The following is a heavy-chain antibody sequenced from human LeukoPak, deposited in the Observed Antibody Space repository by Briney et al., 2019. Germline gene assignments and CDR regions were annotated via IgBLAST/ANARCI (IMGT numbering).Heavy chain of an antibody. J-gene: IGHJ4*02. D-gene: IGHD6-13*01. V-gene: IGHV3-33*01. CDR3: ARGSSWLDY. CDR1: GFTFSSYG. CDR2: IWYDGSNK. Sequence: GGSLRPSCAASGFTFSSYGMHWVRQAPGKGLEWVAVIWYDGSNKYYADSVKGRFTISRDNSKNTLYLQMNSLRAEDTAVYYCARGSSWLDYWGQGTLITVSS.